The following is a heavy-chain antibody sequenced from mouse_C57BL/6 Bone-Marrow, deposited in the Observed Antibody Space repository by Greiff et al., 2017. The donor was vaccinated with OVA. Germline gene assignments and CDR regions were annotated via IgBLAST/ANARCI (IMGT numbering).Heavy chain of an antibody. CDR3: ARCEDYDGYYFDY. D-gene: IGHD2-4*01. CDR1: GYSITSDY. V-gene: IGHV3-8*01. J-gene: IGHJ2*01. CDR2: ISYSGST. Sequence: EVKLQESGPGLAKPSQTLSLTCSVTGYSITSDYWNWIRKFPGNKLEYMGYISYSGSTYYNPSLKSRISITRDTSKNQYYLLLNSVTTEDTATYCCARCEDYDGYYFDYWGQGTTLTVSS.